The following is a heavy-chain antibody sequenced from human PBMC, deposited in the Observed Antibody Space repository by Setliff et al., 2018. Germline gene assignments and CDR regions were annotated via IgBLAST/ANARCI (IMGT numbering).Heavy chain of an antibody. CDR2: VFYNGAA. D-gene: IGHD5-12*01. CDR3: ARGGTFRYFDY. Sequence: SETLSLTCTVSGDSISDASIMAWIRQPPGKGLEFIGYVFYNGAAKYDPSLKSRVTMSVDTSKTQFSLKLNSMTTADTAVYYCARGGTFRYFDYWGQGTPVTVSS. J-gene: IGHJ4*02. V-gene: IGHV4-59*01. CDR1: GDSISDAS.